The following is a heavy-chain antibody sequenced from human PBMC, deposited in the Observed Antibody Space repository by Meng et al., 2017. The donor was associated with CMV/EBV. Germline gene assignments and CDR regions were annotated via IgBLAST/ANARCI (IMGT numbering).Heavy chain of an antibody. V-gene: IGHV1-69*02. Sequence: VKVSCKASGGTFSSYTISWVRQAPGQGLEWMGRIIPILGIANYAQKFQGRVTITADKSTSTAYMELSSLRSEDTAVYYCARSPEDIVVVPAAIHGGYYYGMDVWGQGTTVTVSS. CDR3: ARSPEDIVVVPAAIHGGYYYGMDV. CDR2: IIPILGIA. CDR1: GGTFSSYT. D-gene: IGHD2-2*02. J-gene: IGHJ6*02.